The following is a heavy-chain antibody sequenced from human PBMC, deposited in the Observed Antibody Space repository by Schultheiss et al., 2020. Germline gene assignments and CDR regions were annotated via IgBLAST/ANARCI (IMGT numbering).Heavy chain of an antibody. CDR3: ARTPHYYDFWSGLVFDY. Sequence: GGSLRLSCAASGFTFSSYSMNWVRQAPGKGLELVANIKQDGSEKFYVDSVKGRFTISRDNAKNSLYLQMNSLRAEDTAVYYCARTPHYYDFWSGLVFDYWGQGTLVTVSS. J-gene: IGHJ4*02. V-gene: IGHV3-7*01. CDR2: IKQDGSEK. D-gene: IGHD3-3*01. CDR1: GFTFSSYS.